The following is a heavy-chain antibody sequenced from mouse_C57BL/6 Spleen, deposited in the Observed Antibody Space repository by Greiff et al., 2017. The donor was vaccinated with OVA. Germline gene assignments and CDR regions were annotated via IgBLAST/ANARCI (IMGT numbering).Heavy chain of an antibody. Sequence: QVQLQQPGAELVKPGASVKMSCKASGYTFTSYWITWVKQRPGQGLEWIGDIYPGSGSTNYNEKFKSKATLTVDTSSSTAYMQLSSLTSEDSAVYYCARRGHLLLRPEDAMDYWGQGTSVTVSS. CDR1: GYTFTSYW. CDR2: IYPGSGST. V-gene: IGHV1-55*01. CDR3: ARRGHLLLRPEDAMDY. J-gene: IGHJ4*01. D-gene: IGHD1-1*01.